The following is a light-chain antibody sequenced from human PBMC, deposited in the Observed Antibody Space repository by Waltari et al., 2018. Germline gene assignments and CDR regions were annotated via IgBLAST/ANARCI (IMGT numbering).Light chain of an antibody. J-gene: IGKJ2*01. CDR3: MQGTHWPYT. Sequence: DAVLTQSPLSLPVTLGQPPSIPCGASQSLVFSDGNTYLNWLPQRPGQPPRRRIYKVSNRDSGVPDRFSGSVSGPDFTLKISRVEAEDVGGVYYCMQGTHWPYTFGQGTKLDIK. CDR2: KVS. CDR1: QSLVFSDGNTY. V-gene: IGKV2-30*01.